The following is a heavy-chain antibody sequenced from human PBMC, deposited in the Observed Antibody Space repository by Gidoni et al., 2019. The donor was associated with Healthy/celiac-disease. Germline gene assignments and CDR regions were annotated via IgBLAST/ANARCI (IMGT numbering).Heavy chain of an antibody. Sequence: QVQLVQSGAEVKKPGSSVKVSCKASGGTFSSYAISWVRQAPGQGLEWMGGIIPIFGTANYAQKFQGRVTITADESTSTAYMELSSLRSEDTAVYYCARTLHQVVVAATTPIVFDYWGQGTLVTVSS. J-gene: IGHJ4*02. CDR3: ARTLHQVVVAATTPIVFDY. D-gene: IGHD2-15*01. CDR1: GGTFSSYA. CDR2: IIPIFGTA. V-gene: IGHV1-69*01.